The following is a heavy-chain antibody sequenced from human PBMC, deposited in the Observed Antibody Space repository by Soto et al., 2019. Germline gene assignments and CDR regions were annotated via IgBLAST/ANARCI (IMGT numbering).Heavy chain of an antibody. J-gene: IGHJ6*02. Sequence: QVQLVESGGVVVQPGRSLRLSCAASEFACSSHAIHWVRQAPGKGLEWVAVIWHDGSGKYYADSVKCRFTISRDNSKNTIYVEMSSLRDEVTAGYDCARDGKIQLCTYYCSNVDVWGQGATVTVSS. CDR2: IWHDGSGK. CDR3: ARDGKIQLCTYYCSNVDV. D-gene: IGHD5-18*01. V-gene: IGHV3-33*01. CDR1: EFACSSHA.